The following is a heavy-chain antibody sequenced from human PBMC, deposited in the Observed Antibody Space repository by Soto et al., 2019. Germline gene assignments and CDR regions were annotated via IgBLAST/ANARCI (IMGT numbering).Heavy chain of an antibody. Sequence: PGGSLILSCAASGFTFISYAMSWVRQAPGKGLEWVSAISGSGGSTYYADSVKGRFTISRDNSKNTLYLQMNSLRAEDTAVYYCARRDRQWNAFEIWGQGTMVSVSS. J-gene: IGHJ3*02. V-gene: IGHV3-23*01. D-gene: IGHD6-19*01. CDR2: ISGSGGST. CDR1: GFTFISYA. CDR3: ARRDRQWNAFEI.